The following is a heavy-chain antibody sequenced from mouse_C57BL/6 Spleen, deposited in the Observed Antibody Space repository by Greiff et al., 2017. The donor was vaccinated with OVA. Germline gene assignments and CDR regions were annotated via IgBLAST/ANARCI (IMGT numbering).Heavy chain of an antibody. CDR1: GYTFTSYW. Sequence: VQLQQSGTVLARPGASVKMSCKTSGYTFTSYWMHWVKQRPGQGLEWIGAIYPGNSDTSYNQKFKGKAKLTAVTSASTAYMELSSLTNEDSAVYYCTRSLYYGSSYDYAMDYWGQGTSVTVSS. CDR3: TRSLYYGSSYDYAMDY. J-gene: IGHJ4*01. CDR2: IYPGNSDT. D-gene: IGHD1-1*01. V-gene: IGHV1-5*01.